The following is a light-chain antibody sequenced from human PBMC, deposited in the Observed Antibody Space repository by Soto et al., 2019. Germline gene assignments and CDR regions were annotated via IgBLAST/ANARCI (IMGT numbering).Light chain of an antibody. V-gene: IGKV1-5*03. J-gene: IGKJ1*01. Sequence: DIQMTQSPSTLSASVGDRVTITCRASQSIGGRLAWYQQKPGKAPKLLIYKASSLDSGVPSRFSGSGSGTEFTLTISSLQPDDFATYYCQQYNSYLWTFGQGTKVDIK. CDR2: KAS. CDR1: QSIGGR. CDR3: QQYNSYLWT.